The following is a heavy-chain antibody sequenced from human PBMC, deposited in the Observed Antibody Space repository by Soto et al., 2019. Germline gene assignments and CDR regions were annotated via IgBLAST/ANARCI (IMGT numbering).Heavy chain of an antibody. V-gene: IGHV3-21*01. D-gene: IGHD6-19*01. Sequence: EVQLVESGGGLVKPGGSLTLSCAASGFTFSNYTMNWVRQAPGKGLEWVSSISRSSRNIYYADSVKGRFTISRDNAKNALYLHMNRLRAGDTAVYYVARDLKGAGTNSFYYYGMDVWGQGTTVTVSS. J-gene: IGHJ6*02. CDR3: ARDLKGAGTNSFYYYGMDV. CDR2: ISRSSRNI. CDR1: GFTFSNYT.